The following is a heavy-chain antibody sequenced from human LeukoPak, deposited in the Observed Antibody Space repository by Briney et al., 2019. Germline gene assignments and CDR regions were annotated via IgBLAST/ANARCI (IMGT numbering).Heavy chain of an antibody. CDR1: GDSINDYY. CDR3: ARHEYSSSPFDY. J-gene: IGHJ4*02. CDR2: IYTSGST. V-gene: IGHV4-4*09. D-gene: IGHD6-6*01. Sequence: SSETLSLACTVSGDSINDYYWSWIRQPPGKGLEWIGYIYTSGSTNYNPSLKSRVTISVDTSKNQFSLKLSSVTAADTAVYYCARHEYSSSPFDYWGQGILVTVSS.